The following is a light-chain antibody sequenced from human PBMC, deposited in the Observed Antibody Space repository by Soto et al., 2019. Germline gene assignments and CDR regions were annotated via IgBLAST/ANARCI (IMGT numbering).Light chain of an antibody. CDR3: SSYTSSSTLYV. CDR2: EVT. CDR1: RSDVGAYNY. V-gene: IGLV2-14*01. Sequence: QSDLTQPASVSGSPGQSIAISCTGTRSDVGAYNYVSWYQQHPGKAPKLMISEVTNRPSGVSDRFSGSKSGNTASLTISGLQAEDEADYYCSSYTSSSTLYVFGTGTKVTVL. J-gene: IGLJ1*01.